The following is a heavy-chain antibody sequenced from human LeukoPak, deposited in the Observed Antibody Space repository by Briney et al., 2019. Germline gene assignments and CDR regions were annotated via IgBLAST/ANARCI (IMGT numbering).Heavy chain of an antibody. CDR1: GFTFSSYA. Sequence: GGSLRLSCAASGFTFSSYAMHWVRQAPGRGREGGAVISYDGSNKYYADSVKGRFTISRDNSKDTLYLQMNSLRAEDTAVYYCARDRSAVTDYWGQGTLVTVSS. CDR2: ISYDGSNK. D-gene: IGHD4-17*01. CDR3: ARDRSAVTDY. V-gene: IGHV3-30*04. J-gene: IGHJ4*02.